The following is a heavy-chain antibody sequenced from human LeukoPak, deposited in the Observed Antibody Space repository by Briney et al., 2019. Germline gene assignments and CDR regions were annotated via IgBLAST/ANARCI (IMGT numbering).Heavy chain of an antibody. Sequence: ASVKVSCKASGGTFSSYAISWVRQAPGQGLEWMGGIIPIFGTANYAQKFQGRVTITTDESTSTAYMELSSLRSEDTAVYYCARSPDCGGDCPLSTRSDYYYYYMDVWGKGTTVTVSS. J-gene: IGHJ6*03. CDR1: GGTFSSYA. D-gene: IGHD2-21*02. CDR3: ARSPDCGGDCPLSTRSDYYYYYMDV. CDR2: IIPIFGTA. V-gene: IGHV1-69*05.